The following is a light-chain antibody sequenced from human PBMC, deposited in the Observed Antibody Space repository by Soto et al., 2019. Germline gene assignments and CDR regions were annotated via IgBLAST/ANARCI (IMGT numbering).Light chain of an antibody. V-gene: IGKV1-5*03. J-gene: IGKJ4*02. CDR3: QQYNTDPLT. Sequence: DIQMTQSPSTLSASVGDRVTLTCRASQSISTWLAWYQQKPGKAPKLLIYKASNLEGGVPSRFSGSGSGTEFNITISSLQHDDFATYYCQQYNTDPLTFGGGTKVEIK. CDR2: KAS. CDR1: QSISTW.